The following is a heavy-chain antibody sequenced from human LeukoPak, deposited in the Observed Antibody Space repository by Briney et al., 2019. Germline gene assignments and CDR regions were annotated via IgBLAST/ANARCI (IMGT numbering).Heavy chain of an antibody. CDR3: AKDKGSSGWYYAFDI. CDR2: ISWNSGSI. CDR1: GFTFDDYA. Sequence: GGSLRLSCAASGFTFDDYAMHWVRQAPGKGLEWVSGISWNSGSIGYADSVKGRLTISRDNAKNSLYLQMNSLRAEDMALYYCAKDKGSSGWYYAFDIWGQGTMVTVSS. V-gene: IGHV3-9*03. J-gene: IGHJ3*02. D-gene: IGHD6-19*01.